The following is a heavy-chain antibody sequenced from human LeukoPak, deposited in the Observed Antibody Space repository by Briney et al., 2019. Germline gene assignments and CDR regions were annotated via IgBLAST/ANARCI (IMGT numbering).Heavy chain of an antibody. D-gene: IGHD3-16*01. V-gene: IGHV4-34*01. CDR3: ARGRGGGSDY. CDR2: IYYSGST. Sequence: SETLSLTCAVYGGSFSGYYWSWIRQPPGKGLEWIGSIYYSGSTYYNPSLKSRVTISVDTSKNQFSLKLSSVTAADTAVYYCARGRGGGSDYWSQGTLVTVSS. CDR1: GGSFSGYY. J-gene: IGHJ4*02.